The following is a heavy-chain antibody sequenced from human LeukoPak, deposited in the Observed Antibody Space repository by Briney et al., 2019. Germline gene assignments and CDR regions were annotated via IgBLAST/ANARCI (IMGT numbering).Heavy chain of an antibody. CDR3: ARFGSYFEY. CDR2: VYYSGST. J-gene: IGHJ4*02. CDR1: GGPIKYYH. D-gene: IGHD3-10*01. Sequence: SEPLSLTCTVSGGPIKYYHWSWIRQPPGKGLEWIGYVYYSGSTNYNPSLKSRVTISEDTSKNQFSLKLNSVTAADTAVYYCARFGSYFEYWGRGTLVTVSS. V-gene: IGHV4-59*01.